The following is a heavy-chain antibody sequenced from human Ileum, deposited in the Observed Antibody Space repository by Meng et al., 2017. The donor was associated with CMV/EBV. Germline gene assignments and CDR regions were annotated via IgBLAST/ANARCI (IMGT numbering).Heavy chain of an antibody. J-gene: IGHJ4*02. Sequence: QWPRQDSAPGLVRPSHTLSLTCSGSGGSITTVNYYWNWIWQPAEKGLEWIGRLNTNGVTSYNPSLNSRLTISMDTSRNQFSLDLKSVTAADTAMYYCTRSRPYGDYIDYWGQGALVTVSS. CDR1: GGSITTVNYY. V-gene: IGHV4-61*02. CDR2: LNTNGVT. CDR3: TRSRPYGDYIDY. D-gene: IGHD4-17*01.